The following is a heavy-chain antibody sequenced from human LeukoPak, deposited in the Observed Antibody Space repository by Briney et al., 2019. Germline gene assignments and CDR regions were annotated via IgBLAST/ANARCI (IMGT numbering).Heavy chain of an antibody. CDR2: INAGNGNT. Sequence: ASVKVSCKASGYTFINFAINWGRQAPGQRPEWMGWINAGNGNTKYSQKFQGRVTITRDTSASTAYMELSSLTSEDTAVYYCARGPRAAADDYWGQGTLVTVSS. J-gene: IGHJ4*02. D-gene: IGHD6-13*01. CDR1: GYTFINFA. V-gene: IGHV1-3*01. CDR3: ARGPRAAADDY.